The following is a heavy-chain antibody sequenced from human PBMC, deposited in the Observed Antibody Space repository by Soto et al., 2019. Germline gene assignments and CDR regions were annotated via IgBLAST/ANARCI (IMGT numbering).Heavy chain of an antibody. J-gene: IGHJ5*02. CDR2: IYYTGST. Sequence: SETLSLTCTVSGGSVSSGSYYWSWIRQPPGKGLEWIGYIYYTGSTNYNPSLKSRVTISVDTSKNQFSLKVTSVTAADTAVYYCARKGMTPYNWFDPWGQGTLVTVSS. CDR3: ARKGMTPYNWFDP. CDR1: GGSVSSGSYY. V-gene: IGHV4-61*01. D-gene: IGHD3-10*01.